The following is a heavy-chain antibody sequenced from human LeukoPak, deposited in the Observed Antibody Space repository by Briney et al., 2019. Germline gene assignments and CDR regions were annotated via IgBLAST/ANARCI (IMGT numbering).Heavy chain of an antibody. V-gene: IGHV4-31*03. Sequence: PSQTLSLTCTVSGGSISSGGYYWSWIRQHPGKGLEWIGYIYYSGSTYYNPSLKSRVTISVDTSKNQFSLKLSSVTAADTAVYYCARDPREAVAGSGGMDVWGQGTTVTVSS. CDR1: GGSISSGGYY. D-gene: IGHD6-19*01. J-gene: IGHJ6*02. CDR3: ARDPREAVAGSGGMDV. CDR2: IYYSGST.